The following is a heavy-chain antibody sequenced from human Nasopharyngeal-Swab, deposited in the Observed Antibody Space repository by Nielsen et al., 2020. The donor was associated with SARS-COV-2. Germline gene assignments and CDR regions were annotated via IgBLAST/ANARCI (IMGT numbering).Heavy chain of an antibody. D-gene: IGHD3-3*01. CDR2: ISSSGSMI. CDR3: ARGLTIFDWFDP. Sequence: GGSLRLSCAASGFTFSDYYTSWIHQAPGKGLEWVSYISSSGSMIYYADSVKGRFTISRDNAKNSLYLQMNSLRAEDTAVYYCARGLTIFDWFDPWGQGTLVSVSS. V-gene: IGHV3-11*04. CDR1: GFTFSDYY. J-gene: IGHJ5*02.